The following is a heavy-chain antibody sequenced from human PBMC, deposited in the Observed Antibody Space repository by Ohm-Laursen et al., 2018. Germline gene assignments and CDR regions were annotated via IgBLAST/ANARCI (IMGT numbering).Heavy chain of an antibody. CDR2: FYHSGGT. V-gene: IGHV4-4*08. CDR3: ARGGRHFDY. CDR1: GASISSYY. Sequence: SDTLSLTCSVSGASISSYYWTWIRQPPGEGLEWIGHFYHSGGTNNNPSFKSRVTISIDTSKNQVSLNLNSVTAADTAVYYCARGGRHFDYWGQGTLVTVSS. J-gene: IGHJ4*02. D-gene: IGHD2-15*01.